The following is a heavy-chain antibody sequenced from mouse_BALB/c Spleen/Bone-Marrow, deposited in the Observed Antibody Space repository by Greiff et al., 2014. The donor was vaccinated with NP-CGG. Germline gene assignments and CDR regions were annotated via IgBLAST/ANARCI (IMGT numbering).Heavy chain of an antibody. CDR1: GYSFTGYN. CDR2: IDPYSGGT. Sequence: VQLQQSGPELEKPGASVRISCKASGYSFTGYNINRVRQSNGKSLGWIGYIDPYSGGTSYYQRFKDRATLTVDKSSSTAYMQLKSLTSEDSAVYYCARSLLRRDALDYWGQGTSVTVSS. V-gene: IGHV1S135*01. D-gene: IGHD2-12*01. J-gene: IGHJ4*01. CDR3: ARSLLRRDALDY.